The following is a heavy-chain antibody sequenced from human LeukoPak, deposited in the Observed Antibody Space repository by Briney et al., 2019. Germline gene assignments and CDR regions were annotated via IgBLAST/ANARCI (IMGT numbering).Heavy chain of an antibody. CDR2: MNPNSGNT. CDR1: GYTFTSYD. Sequence: ASVKVSCKASGYTFTSYDINWVRQATGQGLEWMGWMNPNSGNTGYAQKFQGRVTITRNTSISTAYTELSSLRSEDTAVYYCARGDYGSRGDYYYYYMDVWGKGTTVTVSS. CDR3: ARGDYGSRGDYYYYYMDV. V-gene: IGHV1-8*03. J-gene: IGHJ6*03. D-gene: IGHD3-10*01.